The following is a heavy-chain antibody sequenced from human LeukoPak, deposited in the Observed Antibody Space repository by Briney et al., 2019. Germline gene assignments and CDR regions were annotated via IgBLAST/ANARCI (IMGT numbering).Heavy chain of an antibody. Sequence: SETLSLTCAVYGGSFSGYHWSWIRQPPGKGLEWIGEINHSGSTNYNPSLKSRVTISVDTSKKQFSPKLSSVTAADTAVYYCALGMGRSWYTGYWGQGTLVTVSS. CDR3: ALGMGRSWYTGY. J-gene: IGHJ4*02. CDR2: INHSGST. CDR1: GGSFSGYH. V-gene: IGHV4-34*01. D-gene: IGHD6-13*01.